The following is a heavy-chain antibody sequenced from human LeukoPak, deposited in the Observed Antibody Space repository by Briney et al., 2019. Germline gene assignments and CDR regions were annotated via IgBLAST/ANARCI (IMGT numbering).Heavy chain of an antibody. Sequence: SGGSLRLSCAASGFTFSDYYMSWIRQAPGKGLEWVSYISSSGSTIYYADSVKGRFTISRDNANNSLYLQMNSLRAEDTAVYYCARDHTALWFGESHYYMDVWGKGTTVTISS. CDR3: ARDHTALWFGESHYYMDV. J-gene: IGHJ6*03. D-gene: IGHD3-10*01. CDR2: ISSSGSTI. CDR1: GFTFSDYY. V-gene: IGHV3-11*04.